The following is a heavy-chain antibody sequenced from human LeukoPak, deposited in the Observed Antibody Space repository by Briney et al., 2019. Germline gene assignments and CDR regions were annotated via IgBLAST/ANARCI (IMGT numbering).Heavy chain of an antibody. CDR1: GFTFSGYG. Sequence: GGSLRLSCAASGFTFSGYGMHWVRQAPGKGLEWVTFIRYDGTNKYYADSVKGRFTISRDNSKNTLYLQMNSLRAEDTAVYYCAKDRGYYDTSGYCLDYWGQGTLVTVSS. CDR3: AKDRGYYDTSGYCLDY. D-gene: IGHD3-22*01. V-gene: IGHV3-30*02. J-gene: IGHJ4*02. CDR2: IRYDGTNK.